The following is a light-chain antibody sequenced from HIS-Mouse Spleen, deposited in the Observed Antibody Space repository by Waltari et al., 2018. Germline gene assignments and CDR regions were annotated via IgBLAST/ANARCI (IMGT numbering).Light chain of an antibody. CDR3: SSYTSSSTEV. CDR1: SSDVGGYNY. V-gene: IGLV2-14*03. J-gene: IGLJ2*01. Sequence: QSALTQPASVSGSPGQSITISCTGTSSDVGGYNYVSWYQQHPGKAPKLMIYDVSNRPSGVSNRFSCSKSGHTASLTISGLQTEDEADYYCSSYTSSSTEVFGGGTKLTVL. CDR2: DVS.